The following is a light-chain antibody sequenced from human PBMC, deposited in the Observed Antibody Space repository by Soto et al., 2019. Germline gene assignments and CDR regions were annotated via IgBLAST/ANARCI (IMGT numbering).Light chain of an antibody. J-gene: IGLJ3*02. Sequence: QSALTQPPSASGSPGQSVTISCTGTSSDVGAYNYVSWYQQHAGKAPQLVIYAVTKRPSGVPDRLSGSKSANTASLTVSGLQADDEADYHCSSFASSNTCVFGGGTKRTV. CDR3: SSFASSNTCV. V-gene: IGLV2-8*01. CDR1: SSDVGAYNY. CDR2: AVT.